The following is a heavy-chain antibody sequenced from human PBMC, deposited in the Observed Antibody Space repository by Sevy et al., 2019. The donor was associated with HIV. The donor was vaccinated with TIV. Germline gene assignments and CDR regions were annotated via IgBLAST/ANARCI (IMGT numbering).Heavy chain of an antibody. J-gene: IGHJ2*01. CDR2: IIPIFGTA. Sequence: ASVKDSCKASGGTFSSYAISWVRQAPGQGLEWMGGIIPIFGTANYAQKFQGRVTITADESTSTAYMELSSLRSEDTAVYYCARDPHYYDSSGYYYVSGHWYFDLWGRGTLVTVSS. V-gene: IGHV1-69*13. CDR1: GGTFSSYA. CDR3: ARDPHYYDSSGYYYVSGHWYFDL. D-gene: IGHD3-22*01.